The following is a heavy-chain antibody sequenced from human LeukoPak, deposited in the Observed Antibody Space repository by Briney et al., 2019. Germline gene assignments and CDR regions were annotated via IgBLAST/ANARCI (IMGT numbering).Heavy chain of an antibody. V-gene: IGHV1-18*01. Sequence: GASVKVSCKTSGDKITNHGISWVRQAPGQGLEWVGWISGYRGITKYGQKFQGRVTLTTDTSTDVANMELRSLRPDDTAVYYCARVPRSYYYYYYMDVWGKGTTVTVSS. CDR2: ISGYRGIT. J-gene: IGHJ6*03. CDR1: GDKITNHG. CDR3: ARVPRSYYYYYYMDV.